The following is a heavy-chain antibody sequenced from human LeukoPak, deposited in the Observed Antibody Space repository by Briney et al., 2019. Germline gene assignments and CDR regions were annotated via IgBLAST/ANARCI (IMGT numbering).Heavy chain of an antibody. CDR2: IWFDGSNK. CDR3: ARDHVGATTSDY. CDR1: GFTFSVYG. J-gene: IGHJ4*02. V-gene: IGHV3-33*01. Sequence: GGSLRLSCAASGFTFSVYGMHWVRQAPGKGLEWVAVIWFDGSNKYYEDSVKGRFTISRDNSKNTLYLQMNSLRAEDTAVYYCARDHVGATTSDYWGQGTLVTVSS. D-gene: IGHD1-26*01.